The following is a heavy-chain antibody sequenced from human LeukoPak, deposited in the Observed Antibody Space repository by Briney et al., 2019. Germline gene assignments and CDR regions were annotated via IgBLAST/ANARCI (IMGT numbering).Heavy chain of an antibody. CDR3: AKDVHRVKYSGSYSY. V-gene: IGHV3-23*01. Sequence: PGGSLRLSCAASGFTFSSYAMSWVRQASGKGLEWVSAISGSGGSTYYADSVKGRFTISRDNSKNTLYLQMNSLRAEDTAVYYCAKDVHRVKYSGSYSYWGQGTLVTVSS. CDR2: ISGSGGST. CDR1: GFTFSSYA. D-gene: IGHD1-26*01. J-gene: IGHJ4*02.